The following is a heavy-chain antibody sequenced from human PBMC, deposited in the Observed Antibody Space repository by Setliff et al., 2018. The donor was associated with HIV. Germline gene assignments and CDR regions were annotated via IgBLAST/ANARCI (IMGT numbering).Heavy chain of an antibody. CDR2: IYYSGST. CDR3: ARELYGGNSRPFDY. J-gene: IGHJ4*02. Sequence: PSETLSLTCTVSGGSISSYYWSWIRQPPGKGLEWIGYIYYSGSTNYNPSLEGRVTISVDTSKNQVSLRLKSVTTADTAVYYCARELYGGNSRPFDYWGQGALVTVSS. D-gene: IGHD2-21*02. V-gene: IGHV4-59*01. CDR1: GGSISSYY.